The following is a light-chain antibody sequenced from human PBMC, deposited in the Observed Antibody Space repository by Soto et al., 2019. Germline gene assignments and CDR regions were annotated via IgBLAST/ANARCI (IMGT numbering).Light chain of an antibody. CDR1: QSVSSSY. Sequence: EIVLTQSPATLSLSPGERATLSCGASQSVSSSYLAWYQQKPGLAPRLLMYDASSRATGIPDRFSGSGSGNYFTLTSSMLQPEDVVDYYWQQYGSPPYTFGHGTKLDIK. J-gene: IGKJ2*01. V-gene: IGKV3D-20*01. CDR3: QQYGSPPYT. CDR2: DAS.